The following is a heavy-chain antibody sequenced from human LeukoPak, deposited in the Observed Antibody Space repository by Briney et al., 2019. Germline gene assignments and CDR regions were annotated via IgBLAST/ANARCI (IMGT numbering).Heavy chain of an antibody. D-gene: IGHD2-2*01. CDR3: AKDVVPTY. Sequence: PSETLSLTCTVSGVSVSNADYYWSWIRHPPGKTLEWIGYIYHTGSNNYKYSLKSRVTISLDTSKNRFSLRLTSMTAADTAIYYCAKDVVPTYWGQGTLVTVSS. V-gene: IGHV4-61*08. CDR2: IYHTGSN. J-gene: IGHJ4*02. CDR1: GVSVSNADYY.